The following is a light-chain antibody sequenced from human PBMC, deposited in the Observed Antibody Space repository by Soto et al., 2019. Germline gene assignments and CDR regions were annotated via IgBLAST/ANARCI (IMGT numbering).Light chain of an antibody. CDR2: GAS. Sequence: EIVLTQSPATLSVSPGERAALSCRASQSVSSNLAWYQQKPGQPPRLLIFGASTRATGIPARFSGSGSEAEFTLTISSLQSEDFAVYYFTQYSVWHLTFGGGTKVDIX. J-gene: IGKJ4*01. V-gene: IGKV3D-15*01. CDR3: TQYSVWHLT. CDR1: QSVSSN.